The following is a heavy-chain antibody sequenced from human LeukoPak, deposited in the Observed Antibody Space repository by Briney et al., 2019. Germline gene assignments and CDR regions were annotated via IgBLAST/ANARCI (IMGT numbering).Heavy chain of an antibody. Sequence: PGGSLRLSCAASGFNFNNAWMNWVRQAPGKGLEWVGRIKSKSDGGTTDNAAPVKGRFTIPKDDSKNTLYLQMNSLKTEDTGIYYCTTGTLTSDYWGQGTLVTVSS. D-gene: IGHD4-17*01. J-gene: IGHJ4*02. V-gene: IGHV3-15*01. CDR3: TTGTLTSDY. CDR1: GFNFNNAW. CDR2: IKSKSDGGTT.